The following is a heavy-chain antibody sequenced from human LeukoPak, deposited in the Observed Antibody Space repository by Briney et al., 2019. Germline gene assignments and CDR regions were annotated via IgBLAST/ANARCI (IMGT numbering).Heavy chain of an antibody. Sequence: GGSLRLSCAASGFIFDNYGMSWVRQVPGKGLEWVSRINRNVVSALYADSVKGRFTISRDNAKKSLYLQMNSLRVEDTALYYCAREWAVATPAFDLWGQGTRVTVSS. D-gene: IGHD5-12*01. CDR1: GFIFDNYG. CDR2: INRNVVSA. J-gene: IGHJ3*01. CDR3: AREWAVATPAFDL. V-gene: IGHV3-20*04.